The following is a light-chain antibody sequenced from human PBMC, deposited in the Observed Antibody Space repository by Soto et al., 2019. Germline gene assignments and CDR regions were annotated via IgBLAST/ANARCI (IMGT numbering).Light chain of an antibody. CDR2: DAS. CDR1: RSVSSY. V-gene: IGKV3-11*01. Sequence: EIVWTQSPATLSLSPGERATLSCRARRSVSSYLAWYQQKPGQPPRLLIHDASHRATGIPVRFSGSGSGTDFTLTISRLEHEDFAVQYCQQPTYWSSYTFGQRKRLE. CDR3: QQPTYWSSYT. J-gene: IGKJ5*01.